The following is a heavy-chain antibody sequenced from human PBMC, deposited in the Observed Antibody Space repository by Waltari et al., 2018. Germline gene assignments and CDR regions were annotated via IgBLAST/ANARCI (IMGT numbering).Heavy chain of an antibody. V-gene: IGHV4-4*02. CDR2: VHGTGKT. D-gene: IGHD2-15*01. J-gene: IGHJ4*02. CDR3: ARGRGRGLYLDS. Sequence: WWGGGRQLQRKGLEWIGQVHGTGKTNDNPSFAIRVTISLDTYYNQFSRMMAYATAAYTAVYYCARGRGRGLYLDSWGPGILVTVSP. CDR1: W.